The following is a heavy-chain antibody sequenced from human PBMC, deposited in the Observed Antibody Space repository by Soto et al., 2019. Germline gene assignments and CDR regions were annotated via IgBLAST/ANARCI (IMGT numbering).Heavy chain of an antibody. CDR1: GFTFSSYW. CDR2: IKQDGSEK. V-gene: IGHV3-7*05. Sequence: GGSLRLSCAASGFTFSSYWMSWVRQAPGKGLEWVANIKQDGSEKYYVDSVKGRFTISRDNAKNSLYLQMNSLRAEDTAVYYCAREGPLMSPRSGPYYGMDVWGQGTTVTVSS. D-gene: IGHD3-10*01. CDR3: AREGPLMSPRSGPYYGMDV. J-gene: IGHJ6*02.